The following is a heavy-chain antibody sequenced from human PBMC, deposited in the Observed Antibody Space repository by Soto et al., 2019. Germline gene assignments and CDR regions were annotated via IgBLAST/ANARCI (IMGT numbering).Heavy chain of an antibody. D-gene: IGHD4-4*01. V-gene: IGHV3-30*18. J-gene: IGHJ6*02. CDR1: GFTFRSHG. CDR3: AKDGRGTTVTTYYYYGMDV. CDR2: ISYDGSNK. Sequence: PGGPLSHPSTASGFTFRSHGMHRVRQAPGKGLEWVAVISYDGSNKYYADSVKGRFTISRDNSKNTLYLQMNSLRAEDTAVYYCAKDGRGTTVTTYYYYGMDVWGQGTTVTLSS.